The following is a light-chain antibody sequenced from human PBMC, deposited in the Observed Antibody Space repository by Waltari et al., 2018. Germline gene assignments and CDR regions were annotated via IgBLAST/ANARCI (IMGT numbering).Light chain of an antibody. CDR3: CTSHRDGSYYV. CDR2: EVT. Sequence: QSALTQPASVSGSPGQPITISCTVTFSDIGVSDYVSWYQQHPGKPPQLILYEVTNRPSGVSTPFSGSKSDNVASLNISGLQAEDEADYYCCTSHRDGSYYVFGTGTRLSV. J-gene: IGLJ1*01. V-gene: IGLV2-14*01. CDR1: FSDIGVSDY.